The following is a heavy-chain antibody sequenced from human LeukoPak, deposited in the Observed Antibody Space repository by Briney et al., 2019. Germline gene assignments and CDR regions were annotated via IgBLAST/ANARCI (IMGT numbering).Heavy chain of an antibody. D-gene: IGHD5-18*01. J-gene: IGHJ4*02. CDR1: GFTFSSYA. CDR2: ISGSGGST. V-gene: IGHV3-23*01. Sequence: GSLRLSCAASGFTFSSYAMSWVRQVPGKGLEWVSAISGSGGSTYYADSVKGRFTISRDNSKNTLYLQMNSLRAEDTAVYYCAKDEGYSYGEPFDYWGQGTLVTVSS. CDR3: AKDEGYSYGEPFDY.